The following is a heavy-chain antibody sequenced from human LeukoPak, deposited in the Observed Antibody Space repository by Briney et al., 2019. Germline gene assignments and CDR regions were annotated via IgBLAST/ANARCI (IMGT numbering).Heavy chain of an antibody. J-gene: IGHJ4*02. V-gene: IGHV3-23*01. CDR1: GFTFSSYA. D-gene: IGHD1-26*01. Sequence: GGSLRLSCAASGFTFSSYAMSWVRQAPGKGLEWVSAISGSGGSTYDADAVKGRFTISGDKSKNTLYLKMKRLRAEDTDVYYCAKMGDTSGSYSECDYWGQGTLVTVSS. CDR2: ISGSGGST. CDR3: AKMGDTSGSYSECDY.